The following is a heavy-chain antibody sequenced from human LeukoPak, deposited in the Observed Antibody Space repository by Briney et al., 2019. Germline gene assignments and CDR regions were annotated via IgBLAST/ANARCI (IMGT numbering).Heavy chain of an antibody. CDR1: GYSFTNYW. V-gene: IGHV5-51*01. CDR3: ARLGLAVAGTGGWFDP. D-gene: IGHD6-19*01. CDR2: IYPGDSDT. Sequence: GESLKISCKGSGYSFTNYWIGWVRQMPGKGLEWMGIIYPGDSDTRYSPSFQGQVTISADKSISTAYLQWSSLKASDTAMYYCARLGLAVAGTGGWFDPWGQGTLVTVSS. J-gene: IGHJ5*02.